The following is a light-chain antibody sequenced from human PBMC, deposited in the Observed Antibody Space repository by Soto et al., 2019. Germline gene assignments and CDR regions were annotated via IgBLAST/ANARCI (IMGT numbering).Light chain of an antibody. J-gene: IGKJ4*01. V-gene: IGKV1-9*01. Sequence: DIQLTQSPSFLSASVGDRVTITCRASQDISSFLAWYQQIPGKAPELLVYSATTLQSGVPSRFSGSGSGTEYTLTITSLQPEDFATYYCQQLRHYPHSFGGGTKVDIK. CDR1: QDISSF. CDR2: SAT. CDR3: QQLRHYPHS.